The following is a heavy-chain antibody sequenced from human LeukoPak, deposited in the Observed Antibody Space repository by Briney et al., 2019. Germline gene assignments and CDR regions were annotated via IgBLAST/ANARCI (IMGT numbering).Heavy chain of an antibody. V-gene: IGHV3-21*04. CDR1: GFTFSSYS. J-gene: IGHJ4*02. CDR3: AKPAKTDYADY. D-gene: IGHD1-14*01. CDR2: ISSSSSYI. Sequence: GGSLRLSCAASGFTFSSYSMNWVRQAPGKGLEWVSSISSSSSYIYYADSVKGRFTISRDNSKNTLYLQMNSLRAEDTAVYYCAKPAKTDYADYWGQGTLVTVSS.